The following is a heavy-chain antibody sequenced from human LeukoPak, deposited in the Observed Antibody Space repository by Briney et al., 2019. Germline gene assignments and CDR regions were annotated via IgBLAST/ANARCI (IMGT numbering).Heavy chain of an antibody. V-gene: IGHV4-4*07. CDR3: ARVYSGYDLPGSLANYYFDY. D-gene: IGHD5-12*01. CDR1: GGSISSYY. Sequence: SETLSLTCTVSGGSISSYYWSWIRQPAGKGLEWIGRFYSVGSTDYNRSLKSRVTMSVDTSKNQFSLKLSSVTAADTAVYYCARVYSGYDLPGSLANYYFDYWGQGTLVTGAS. CDR2: FYSVGST. J-gene: IGHJ4*02.